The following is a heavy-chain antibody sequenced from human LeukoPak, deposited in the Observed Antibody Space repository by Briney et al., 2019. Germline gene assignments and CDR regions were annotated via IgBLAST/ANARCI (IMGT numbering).Heavy chain of an antibody. CDR1: GGSISSYY. Sequence: SETLSLTCTVSGGSISSYYWSWIRQPAGKGLEWIGYIYYTGNTNYNPSLKSRVTISIDTSKNQFSLNVNSVTAADTAVYYCVRSKSGAYGWFDPWGQGTLVTVSS. CDR2: IYYTGNT. D-gene: IGHD2-15*01. CDR3: VRSKSGAYGWFDP. J-gene: IGHJ5*02. V-gene: IGHV4-59*01.